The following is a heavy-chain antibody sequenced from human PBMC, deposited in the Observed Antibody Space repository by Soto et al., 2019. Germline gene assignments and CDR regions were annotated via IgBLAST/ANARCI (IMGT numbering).Heavy chain of an antibody. D-gene: IGHD2-2*01. V-gene: IGHV3-9*01. Sequence: GGSLRLSCAAFGFTFSSYAMHRVRQAPGKGLEWVSGISWNSGSIGYADSVKGRFTISRDNAKNSLYLQMNSLRAEDTALYYCAKGYCSSTTCYYYYYMDVWGKGTTVTVSS. CDR1: GFTFSSYA. J-gene: IGHJ6*03. CDR2: ISWNSGSI. CDR3: AKGYCSSTTCYYYYYMDV.